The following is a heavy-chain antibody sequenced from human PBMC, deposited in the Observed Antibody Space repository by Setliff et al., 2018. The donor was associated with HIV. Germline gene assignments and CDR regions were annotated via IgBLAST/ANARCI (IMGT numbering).Heavy chain of an antibody. CDR1: GYTFTSYG. D-gene: IGHD5-12*01. Sequence: ASVKVSCKASGYTFTSYGMSWVRQAPGQGLEWMGWINTYTGNPTYAQDFTGRFVFSLDPSVSTAYLQINSLNPDDGAVYYCAVDRHAFDIWGQGTVVTVSS. CDR3: AVDRHAFDI. V-gene: IGHV7-4-1*02. CDR2: INTYTGNP. J-gene: IGHJ3*02.